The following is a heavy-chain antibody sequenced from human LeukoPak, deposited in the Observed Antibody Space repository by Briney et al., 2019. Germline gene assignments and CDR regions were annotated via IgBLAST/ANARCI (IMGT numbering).Heavy chain of an antibody. Sequence: SETLSLACTVSGGSISDYYWSWIRQSPGKGLEWIGSLHYGGKTYYNPSLKSRVSISVDTSKNQFSLKLSSVTAADTAVYFCASPKITMSEYFQHWGQGTLVTVSS. V-gene: IGHV4-59*12. D-gene: IGHD3-10*02. J-gene: IGHJ1*01. CDR3: ASPKITMSEYFQH. CDR2: LHYGGKT. CDR1: GGSISDYY.